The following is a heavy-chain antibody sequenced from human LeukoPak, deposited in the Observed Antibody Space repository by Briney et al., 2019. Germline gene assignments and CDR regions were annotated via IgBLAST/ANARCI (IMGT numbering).Heavy chain of an antibody. CDR2: ISGSSSYT. D-gene: IGHD6-6*01. Sequence: GGSLRLSCAASGFTFSSYSMNWVRQAPGKGLEWVSFISGSSSYTHYADSVKGRFTISRDNAKSALYLQMNSLRVEDAAVYYCARGLFVLHYSSSSPFDCWGQGTLVTVSS. V-gene: IGHV3-21*01. CDR1: GFTFSSYS. J-gene: IGHJ4*02. CDR3: ARGLFVLHYSSSSPFDC.